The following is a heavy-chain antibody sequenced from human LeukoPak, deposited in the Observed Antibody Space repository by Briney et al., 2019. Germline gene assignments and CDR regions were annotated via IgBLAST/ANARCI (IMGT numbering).Heavy chain of an antibody. J-gene: IGHJ4*02. CDR1: GLTLTTIY. Sequence: SVKVSCKASGLTLTTIYMHWVRQAPGQGLEWMGRIIPILGIANYAQKFQGRVTITADKSTSTAYMELSSLRSEDTAVYYCARDWNYYDSSPGYWGQGTLVTVSS. CDR2: IIPILGIA. CDR3: ARDWNYYDSSPGY. D-gene: IGHD3-22*01. V-gene: IGHV1-69*04.